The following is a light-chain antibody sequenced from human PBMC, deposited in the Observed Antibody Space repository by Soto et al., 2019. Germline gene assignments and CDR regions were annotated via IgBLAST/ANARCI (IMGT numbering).Light chain of an antibody. CDR3: QSYDSTLNASYV. CDR1: SSNIGAGFE. J-gene: IGLJ1*01. V-gene: IGLV1-40*01. Sequence: QSVLTQPPSVSGAPGQRVTISCSGGSSNIGAGFEVHWYQHLPGTASRLLIYANKNRPSGVPDRFSGSKSGTSASLAITGLQAEDEADYYCQSYDSTLNASYVFGSGTKVTVL. CDR2: ANK.